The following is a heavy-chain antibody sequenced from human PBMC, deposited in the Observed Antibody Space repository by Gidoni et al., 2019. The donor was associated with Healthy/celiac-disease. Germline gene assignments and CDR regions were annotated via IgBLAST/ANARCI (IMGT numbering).Heavy chain of an antibody. J-gene: IGHJ5*02. CDR1: GGSISSGGYS. CDR3: AREPYSSSWNNWFDP. V-gene: IGHV4-30-2*01. Sequence: QLQLQESGPGLVKHSQTLSLTCAVSGGSISSGGYSWSWIRQPPGKGLEWIGYIYHSGSTYYNPSLKSRVTISVDRSKNQFSLKLSSVTAADTAVYYCAREPYSSSWNNWFDPWGQGTLVTVSS. CDR2: IYHSGST. D-gene: IGHD6-13*01.